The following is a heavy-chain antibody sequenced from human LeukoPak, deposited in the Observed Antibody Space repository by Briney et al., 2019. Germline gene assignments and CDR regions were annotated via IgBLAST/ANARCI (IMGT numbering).Heavy chain of an antibody. CDR2: VSGRGDST. D-gene: IGHD1-26*01. CDR3: ATHSGSHPGGHFDC. Sequence: GGSLRLSCAASGFTFGIYAMSWVRQAPGKGLEWISTVSGRGDSTYYADSVKGRFTISRDNSRDTLYLQVSSLRAEDTAVYYCATHSGSHPGGHFDCWGQGALVTVSS. V-gene: IGHV3-23*01. CDR1: GFTFGIYA. J-gene: IGHJ4*02.